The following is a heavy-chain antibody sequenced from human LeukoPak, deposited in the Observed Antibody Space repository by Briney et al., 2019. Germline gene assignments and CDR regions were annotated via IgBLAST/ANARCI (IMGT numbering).Heavy chain of an antibody. CDR2: INPNSGGT. CDR1: GYTFTGYY. V-gene: IGHV1-2*02. Sequence: GASVKVSCKASGYTFTGYYMHWVRQAPGQGLEWMGWINPNSGGTNYAQKFQGRVTMTRDTSISTAYMELSRLRSDDAAVYYCASQSLKPHRALDYWGQGTLVTVSS. D-gene: IGHD1-14*01. CDR3: ASQSLKPHRALDY. J-gene: IGHJ4*02.